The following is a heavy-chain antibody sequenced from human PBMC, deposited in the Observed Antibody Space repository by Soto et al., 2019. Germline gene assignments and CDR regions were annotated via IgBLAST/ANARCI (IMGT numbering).Heavy chain of an antibody. D-gene: IGHD4-4*01. CDR1: GFTFSSYA. CDR3: AKDSEQSPAPTMDV. CDR2: ISGSGGST. V-gene: IGHV3-23*01. Sequence: PGGSLRLSCAAAGFTFSSYAISWVRQAPGKGLEWVSAISGSGGSTYYADSVKGRFTISRDKSKNTLYLQVNSLRAEDTVVYYCAKDSEQSPAPTMDVWGQGTTVTSP. J-gene: IGHJ6*02.